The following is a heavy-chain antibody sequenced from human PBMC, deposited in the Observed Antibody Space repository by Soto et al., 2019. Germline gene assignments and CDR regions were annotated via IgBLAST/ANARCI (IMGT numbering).Heavy chain of an antibody. Sequence: QAQLVQSGAEVKRPGSSVKVSCKTSGDIFSTYGISWVRQAPGQGLDWMGGIIPIFGTADYAQKFQGRVTITADESTSTVYMALRSLRSDDTAVYYCARGETQLPHPYSSRPWCDPWGKGTLVTVSS. CDR1: GDIFSTYG. CDR2: IIPIFGTA. CDR3: ARGETQLPHPYSSRPWCDP. V-gene: IGHV1-69*01. J-gene: IGHJ5*02. D-gene: IGHD6-19*01.